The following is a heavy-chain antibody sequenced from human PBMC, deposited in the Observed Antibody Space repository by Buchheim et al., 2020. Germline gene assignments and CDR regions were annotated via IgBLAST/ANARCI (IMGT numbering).Heavy chain of an antibody. CDR2: IKEDGSEK. CDR1: GFAFNSYW. J-gene: IGHJ4*02. Sequence: EVQLVKSGGGLVQPGGSLRLSCAASGFAFNSYWMNWVRQAPGKGLEWVANIKEDGSEKYYVDSVKGRFTISRDNAENSLHLQMNSLRTEDTAVYYCASGLTRGAYWGQG. D-gene: IGHD1-14*01. CDR3: ASGLTRGAY. V-gene: IGHV3-7*01.